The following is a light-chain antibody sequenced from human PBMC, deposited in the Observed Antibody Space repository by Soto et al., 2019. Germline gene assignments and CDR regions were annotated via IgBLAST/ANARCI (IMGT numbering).Light chain of an antibody. V-gene: IGKV3-11*01. CDR3: QQRINWPPT. CDR1: QSVSSY. J-gene: IGKJ5*01. CDR2: DAS. Sequence: EIVLTQSPATLSLSPGERATLSCRASQSVSSYLAWYQQKRGQAPRLLIYDASNRATGIPVRFSGSGSGTDFTLTISSLEPEDFAVYYCQQRINWPPTFGQGTRLEIK.